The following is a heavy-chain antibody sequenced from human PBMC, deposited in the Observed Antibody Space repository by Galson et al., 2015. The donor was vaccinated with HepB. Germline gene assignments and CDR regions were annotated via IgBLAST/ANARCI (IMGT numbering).Heavy chain of an antibody. V-gene: IGHV3-23*01. J-gene: IGHJ6*02. CDR1: GFTFSSYT. D-gene: IGHD4-17*01. Sequence: LRLSCAASGFTFSSYTMTWVRPAPGKGLEWVSSISTGGTTYYADSVRGRPTVSRDNSKNTVYLQMNGLRAEDAAVYYCVKDMTTIRDSDPGGPDMDVWGQGTTVTVSS. CDR3: VKDMTTIRDSDPGGPDMDV. CDR2: ISTGGTT.